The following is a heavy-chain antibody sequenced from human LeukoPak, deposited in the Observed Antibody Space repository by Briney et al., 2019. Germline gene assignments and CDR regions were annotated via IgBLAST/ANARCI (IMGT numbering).Heavy chain of an antibody. Sequence: SVKVSCKASGGTFSSYAISWVRQAPGQGLEWMGGIIPIFGTANYAQKFQGRVTITADKSISTAYLQWSSLKASDTAMYYCARQKGTVDYWGQGTLVTVSS. CDR1: GGTFSSYA. J-gene: IGHJ4*02. CDR3: ARQKGTVDY. CDR2: IIPIFGTA. V-gene: IGHV1-69*06. D-gene: IGHD2-8*02.